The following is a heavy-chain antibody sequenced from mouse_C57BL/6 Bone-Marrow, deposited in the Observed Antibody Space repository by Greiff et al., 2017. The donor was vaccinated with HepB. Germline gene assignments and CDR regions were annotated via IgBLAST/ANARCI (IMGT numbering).Heavy chain of an antibody. D-gene: IGHD2-1*01. CDR1: GYAFSSSW. CDR2: IYPGDGDT. CDR3: ARWPIYYGNYGYWYFDV. J-gene: IGHJ1*03. V-gene: IGHV1-82*01. Sequence: VQLVESGPELVKPGASVKISCKASGYAFSSSWMNWVKQRPGKGLEWIGRIYPGDGDTNYNGKFKGKATLTADTSSSTAYMQLSSLTSEDSAVYFCARWPIYYGNYGYWYFDVWGTGTTVTVSS.